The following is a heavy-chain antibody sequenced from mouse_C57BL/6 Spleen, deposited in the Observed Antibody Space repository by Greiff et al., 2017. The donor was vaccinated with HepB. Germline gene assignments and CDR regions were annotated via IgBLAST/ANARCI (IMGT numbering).Heavy chain of an antibody. V-gene: IGHV1-82*01. J-gene: IGHJ2*01. Sequence: VQLKESGPELVKPGASVKISCKASGYAFSSSWMNWVKQRPGKGLEWIGRIYPGDGDTNYNGKFKGKATLTADKSSSTAYMQLSSLTSEDSAVYFCARVGYSFYFDYWGQGTTLTVSS. CDR1: GYAFSSSW. CDR2: IYPGDGDT. D-gene: IGHD2-3*01. CDR3: ARVGYSFYFDY.